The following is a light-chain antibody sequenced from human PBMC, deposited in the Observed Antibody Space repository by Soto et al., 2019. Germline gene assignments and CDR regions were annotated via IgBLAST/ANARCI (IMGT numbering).Light chain of an antibody. CDR1: QSVSGH. J-gene: IGKJ1*01. CDR2: GAS. CDR3: HQYHYWWT. V-gene: IGKV3-15*01. Sequence: EIVMTQSPATLSVSPGERVTLSCRASQSVSGHLAWYQQKPGQAPRLIISGASTRATGIPARFSGSGSGTEFTLTISSLQSEDFAVYYCHQYHYWWTFGQGTKV.